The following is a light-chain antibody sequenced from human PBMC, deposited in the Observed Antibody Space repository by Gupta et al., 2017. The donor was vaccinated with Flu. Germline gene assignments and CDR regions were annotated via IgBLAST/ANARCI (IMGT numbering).Light chain of an antibody. V-gene: IGKV1-5*03. CDR1: QSISNW. CDR3: QQFDSFPYS. CDR2: KAS. J-gene: IGKJ2*03. Sequence: DIQMTQSPSTLSASVGDGVTITCRASQSISNWLAWYQQKPGKVPKLLIYKASTLERGVPSRFSGSGSGVEFTLNISSLQPDDFATYYCQQFDSFPYSFGGGTKLEVK.